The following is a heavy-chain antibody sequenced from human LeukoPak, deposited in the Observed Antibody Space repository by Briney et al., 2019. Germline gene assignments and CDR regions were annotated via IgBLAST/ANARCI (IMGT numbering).Heavy chain of an antibody. V-gene: IGHV3-53*01. D-gene: IGHD4-17*01. CDR2: IYSSGST. Sequence: GGSLRLSCAASAFTFSSYSMNWVRQAPGKGLEWVSVIYSSGSTSYADSVKGRFTIARDNSKNTLYLQTNSLRAEDTAVYYCARGAVTRDFDYWGQGTLVTVSS. J-gene: IGHJ4*02. CDR1: AFTFSSYS. CDR3: ARGAVTRDFDY.